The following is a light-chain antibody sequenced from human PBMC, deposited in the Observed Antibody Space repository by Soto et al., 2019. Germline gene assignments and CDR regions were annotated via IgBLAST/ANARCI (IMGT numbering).Light chain of an antibody. CDR3: QQYSTYWPRT. CDR1: QSISSY. J-gene: IGKJ1*01. CDR2: DAS. V-gene: IGKV1-39*01. Sequence: DIQITHSPSSLSASVLYRVTITCRASQSISSYLNWYQQKPGKDPKLMIYDASNLESGVPSKFSGSGSGTEFTLTIRRLQPDDFATYYCQQYSTYWPRTFGQGTKVDIK.